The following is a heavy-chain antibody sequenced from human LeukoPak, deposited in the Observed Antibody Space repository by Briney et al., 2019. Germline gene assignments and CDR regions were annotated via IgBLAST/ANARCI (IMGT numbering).Heavy chain of an antibody. D-gene: IGHD3-10*01. V-gene: IGHV3-7*02. Sequence: PGGSRRLSCAPSVFPFIIYWISXXXQAPGKGXXXXXXXXQEGSEKYYVDSVKGRFTISRDNAKNSLYLQMNSMRDEDTAVYYCARVRGATLSHHYFDYWGQGALVTVSS. CDR1: VFPFIIYW. CDR2: XXQEGSEK. CDR3: ARVRGATLSHHYFDY. J-gene: IGHJ4*02.